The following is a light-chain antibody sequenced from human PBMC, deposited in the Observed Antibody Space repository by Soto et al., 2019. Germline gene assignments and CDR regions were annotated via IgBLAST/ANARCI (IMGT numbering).Light chain of an antibody. Sequence: EIVVTQSPATLSLSPGERATLSCRASQSVSSYLAWYQQKPGQAPRLLIYDASNRATGIPARFSGSGSGTEFTLTITSLQPDDFATYYCHQYYSFPRTFGQGTKVDI. CDR1: QSVSSY. CDR2: DAS. V-gene: IGKV3-11*01. CDR3: HQYYSFPRT. J-gene: IGKJ1*01.